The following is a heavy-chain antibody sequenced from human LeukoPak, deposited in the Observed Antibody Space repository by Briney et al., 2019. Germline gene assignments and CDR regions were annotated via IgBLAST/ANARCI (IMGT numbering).Heavy chain of an antibody. CDR1: GYSFPTYW. J-gene: IGHJ4*02. CDR2: TYPRDSKP. V-gene: IGHV5-51*01. Sequence: GESLNISCQGSGYSFPTYWIGWVRQMPGKGLEWIGVTYPRDSKPKYSPSFQGHVTISADTSISTAYLQWSTLRASDSAIYYCVMKDWGAIPTQRPYYFDFWGRGTLVTVSS. CDR3: VMKDWGAIPTQRPYYFDF. D-gene: IGHD3/OR15-3a*01.